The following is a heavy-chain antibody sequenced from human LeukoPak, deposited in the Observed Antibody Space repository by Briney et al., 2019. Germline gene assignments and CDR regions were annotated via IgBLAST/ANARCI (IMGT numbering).Heavy chain of an antibody. J-gene: IGHJ4*02. D-gene: IGHD6-13*01. CDR1: GFTFTTRSA. CDR2: IVVGSDNT. CDR3: AAPYSSIWFDY. V-gene: IGHV1-58*01. Sequence: GTSVKVSCKASGFTFTTRSAVQWVRQARGQRLEWIGWIVVGSDNTNYAKKFQERVTITRDMSTSTAYMELSSLRSEDTAVYYCAAPYSSIWFDYWGQGTLVTVSS.